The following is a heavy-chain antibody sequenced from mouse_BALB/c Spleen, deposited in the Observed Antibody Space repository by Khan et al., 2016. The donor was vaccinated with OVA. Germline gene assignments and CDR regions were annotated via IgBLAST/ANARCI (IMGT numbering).Heavy chain of an antibody. J-gene: IGHJ3*01. Sequence: QMQLEESGAELARPGASVKMSCKASGYTFTTYTMHWVKQRPGQGLEWIGYINPSNGYTNYNQKFKDKSTLTADKSSSTAYMQLSSLTSDYSAVYYWSREGVYYMSDGWFSYWSEVILVTV. CDR1: GYTFTTYT. CDR2: INPSNGYT. V-gene: IGHV1-4*01. CDR3: SREGVYYMSDGWFSY. D-gene: IGHD2-14*01.